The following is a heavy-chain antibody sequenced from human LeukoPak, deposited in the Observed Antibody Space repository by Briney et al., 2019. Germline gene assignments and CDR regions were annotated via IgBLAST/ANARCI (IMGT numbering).Heavy chain of an antibody. V-gene: IGHV1-69*04. CDR2: IIPILGIA. D-gene: IGHD3-22*01. Sequence: ASVTVSCKASGGTFSSYAISWVRQAPGQGLEWMGRIIPILGIANYAQKFQGRVTITADKSTSTAYMELSSLRSEDTAVYYCASPRSYYDSSGRFDYWGQGTLVTVSS. CDR1: GGTFSSYA. CDR3: ASPRSYYDSSGRFDY. J-gene: IGHJ4*02.